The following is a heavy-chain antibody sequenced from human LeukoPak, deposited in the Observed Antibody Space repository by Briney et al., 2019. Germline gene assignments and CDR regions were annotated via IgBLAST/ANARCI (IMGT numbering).Heavy chain of an antibody. J-gene: IGHJ4*02. CDR2: IKYDGTEK. CDR1: GFAFSGYW. V-gene: IGHV3-7*01. D-gene: IGHD3-3*01. Sequence: GGSLRLSCATSGFAFSGYWMTWVRQAPGEGLEWVANIKYDGTEKFYVDSVKGRFTISRDDAKNSLYLQMNSLRAEDTAVYYCARMQTYYDFWSGYYPGDYWGQGTLVTVSS. CDR3: ARMQTYYDFWSGYYPGDY.